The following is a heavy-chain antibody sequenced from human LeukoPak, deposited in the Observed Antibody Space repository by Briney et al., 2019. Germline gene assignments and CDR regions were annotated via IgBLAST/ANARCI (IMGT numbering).Heavy chain of an antibody. CDR3: ARVECPGQNYDFGSGYWGAYYYGRDV. V-gene: IGHV1-8*02. D-gene: IGHD3-3*01. J-gene: IGHJ6*02. CDR2: MNPNSGNT. CDR1: GYTFTSYY. Sequence: GASVKVSCKASGYTFTSYYMHWVRQATGQGLEWMGWMNPNSGNTGYAQKFQGRVTMTRNTSISTAYMELSSLRSEDTAVYYCARVECPGQNYDFGSGYWGAYYYGRDVWGQGTTVTVSS.